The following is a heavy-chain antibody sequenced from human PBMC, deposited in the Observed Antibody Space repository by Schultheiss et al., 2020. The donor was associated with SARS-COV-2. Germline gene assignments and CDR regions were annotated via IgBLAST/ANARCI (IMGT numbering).Heavy chain of an antibody. CDR2: ISAYNGNT. CDR1: GYTFTSYG. V-gene: IGHV1-18*01. Sequence: ASVKVSCKASGYTFTSYGISWVRQAPGQGLEWMGWISAYNGNTNYAQKLQGRVTITADESTSTAYMELSSLRSEDTAVYYCARVEVGNEDYYYYMDVWGKGTTVTVSS. D-gene: IGHD1-26*01. J-gene: IGHJ6*03. CDR3: ARVEVGNEDYYYYMDV.